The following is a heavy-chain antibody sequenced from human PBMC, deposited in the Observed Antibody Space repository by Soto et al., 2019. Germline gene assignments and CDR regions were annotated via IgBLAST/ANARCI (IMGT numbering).Heavy chain of an antibody. CDR2: SIPISETT. Sequence: QVQLVQSGAEVKKPGSSVKVSCKASGGTFSSYAISWVRQAPGQGLEWLGGSIPISETTNYAQKFQGRVTITADESKSTAYMELSSLRSEDPAVYYCARSQGSSTSLEIYYYYYYGMDVWGQGTTVTVSS. J-gene: IGHJ6*02. V-gene: IGHV1-69*01. CDR3: ARSQGSSTSLEIYYYYYYGMDV. CDR1: GGTFSSYA. D-gene: IGHD2-2*01.